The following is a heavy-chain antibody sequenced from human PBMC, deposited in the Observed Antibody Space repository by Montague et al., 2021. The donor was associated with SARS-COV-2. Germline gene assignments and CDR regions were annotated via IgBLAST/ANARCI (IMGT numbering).Heavy chain of an antibody. Sequence: TLSLTCTVSGGSISSGGYYWSWIRQHPGKGLEWIGYIYHTGSTHYNPSLESRVTISKETSKNHFSLNLSSVTAADSAVYYCARDSGYYDSSGYSYDAFDIWGQGTQVTVSS. CDR3: ARDSGYYDSSGYSYDAFDI. CDR1: GGSISSGGYY. D-gene: IGHD3-22*01. V-gene: IGHV4-31*03. J-gene: IGHJ3*02. CDR2: IYHTGST.